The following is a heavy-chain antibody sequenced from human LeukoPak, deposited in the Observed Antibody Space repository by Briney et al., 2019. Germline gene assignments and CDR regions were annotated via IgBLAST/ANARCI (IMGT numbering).Heavy chain of an antibody. CDR1: GCSIISGYY. Sequence: PSETLSLTCAVSGCSIISGYYLGWIRQPPGKGLEWSGSIYHSGSTYYNPSLKNRVTISVDTSKNQFSLKLSSVTAADTAVYYCARASRRYYYGSGSYYTDYWGQGTLVTVSS. CDR2: IYHSGST. V-gene: IGHV4-38-2*01. CDR3: ARASRRYYYGSGSYYTDY. D-gene: IGHD3-10*01. J-gene: IGHJ4*02.